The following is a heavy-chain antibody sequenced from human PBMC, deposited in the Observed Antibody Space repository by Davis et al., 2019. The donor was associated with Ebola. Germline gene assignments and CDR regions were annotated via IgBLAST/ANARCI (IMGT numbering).Heavy chain of an antibody. J-gene: IGHJ4*02. CDR2: INHSGST. Sequence: PSETLSLTCAVYGGSFSGYYWSWIRQPPGKGLEWIGEINHSGSTNYNPSLKSRVTISVDTSKNQFSLKLSSVTAADTAVYYCARGDDILTGFDYWGQGTLVTVSS. CDR3: ARGDDILTGFDY. D-gene: IGHD3-9*01. V-gene: IGHV4-34*09. CDR1: GGSFSGYY.